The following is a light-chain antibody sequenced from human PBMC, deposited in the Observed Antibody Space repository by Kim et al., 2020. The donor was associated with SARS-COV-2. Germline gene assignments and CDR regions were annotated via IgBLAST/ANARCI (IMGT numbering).Light chain of an antibody. V-gene: IGLV3-21*03. Sequence: PGKPARITCVGNNIGSKSVHWYQQKPGPAPVLVVYDDSDRPSGIPERFSGSNSGNTATLTISRVEAGDEADYYCQVWDSSSDHPGVFGGGTQLTVL. CDR3: QVWDSSSDHPGV. CDR1: NIGSKS. CDR2: DDS. J-gene: IGLJ2*01.